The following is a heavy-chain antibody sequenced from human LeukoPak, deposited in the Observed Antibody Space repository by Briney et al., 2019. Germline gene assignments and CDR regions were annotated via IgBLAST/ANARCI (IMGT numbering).Heavy chain of an antibody. V-gene: IGHV4-34*01. J-gene: IGHJ4*02. Sequence: PSETLCLTCAVYGGSFSGYYWSWIRQPPGKGLEWIVEINHSGSTNYNPSLKSRVTISVDTSKNQFSLKLSSVTAADTAVYYCARGGIITTGPYYFDYWGQGTLVTVSS. CDR3: ARGGIITTGPYYFDY. CDR2: INHSGST. CDR1: GGSFSGYY. D-gene: IGHD3-22*01.